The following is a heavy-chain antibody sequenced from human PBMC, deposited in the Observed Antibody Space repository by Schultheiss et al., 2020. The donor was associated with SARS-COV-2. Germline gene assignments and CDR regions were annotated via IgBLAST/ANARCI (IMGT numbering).Heavy chain of an antibody. D-gene: IGHD3-3*01. V-gene: IGHV4-39*07. CDR2: IYHSGST. CDR1: GGSISSGDYY. J-gene: IGHJ6*02. CDR3: ARDFRSGYYHYGMDV. Sequence: SETLSLTCTVSGGSISSGDYYWSWIRQPPGKGLEWIGSIYHSGSTYYNPSLKSRVTISVDTSKNQFSLKLSSVTAADTAVYYCARDFRSGYYHYGMDVWGQGTTVTVSS.